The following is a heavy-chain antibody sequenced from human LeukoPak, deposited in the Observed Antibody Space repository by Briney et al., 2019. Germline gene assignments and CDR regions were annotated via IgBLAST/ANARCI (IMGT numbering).Heavy chain of an antibody. CDR2: IYYSGST. D-gene: IGHD3-10*01. V-gene: IGHV4-59*08. CDR3: AILGTGGS. J-gene: IGHJ5*02. CDR1: GGSTRSYY. Sequence: ASETLSLTCTVSGGSTRSYYWSWIRQPPGKGLEWIGYIYYSGSTNYNPSLKSRVSISIDTSKNQFSLTLSSVTAADTAVYYCAILGTGGSWGQGTLVTVSS.